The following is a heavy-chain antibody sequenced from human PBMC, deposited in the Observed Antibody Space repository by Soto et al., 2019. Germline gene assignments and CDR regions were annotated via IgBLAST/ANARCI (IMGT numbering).Heavy chain of an antibody. V-gene: IGHV3-48*02. CDR2: IRSGGDAI. D-gene: IGHD6-19*01. Sequence: GGSLKVSCAASGFTFSVDGMNWVRQAPGKGLEWVSYIRSGGDAIYYPDSVKGRFSVSRDNAKNSLYLQMYSLRDEDTAVYYCARGDFAGWDFDYWGQGP. J-gene: IGHJ4*02. CDR1: GFTFSVDG. CDR3: ARGDFAGWDFDY.